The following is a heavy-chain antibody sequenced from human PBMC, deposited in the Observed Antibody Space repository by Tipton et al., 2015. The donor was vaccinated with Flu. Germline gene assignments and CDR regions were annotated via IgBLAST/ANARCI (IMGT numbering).Heavy chain of an antibody. CDR1: GDSLRSYY. V-gene: IGHV4-59*01. D-gene: IGHD1-26*01. J-gene: IGHJ5*02. CDR2: VYYNGTT. CDR3: ARGGWEPHGGWFDP. Sequence: TLSLTCTVSGDSLRSYYWDWIRQSPGKGLEWIGQVYYNGTTNYNPPLKSRVTISLDKSKNQLSLNVNSMTTADTAVFYCARGGWEPHGGWFDPWGQGIRVTVSS.